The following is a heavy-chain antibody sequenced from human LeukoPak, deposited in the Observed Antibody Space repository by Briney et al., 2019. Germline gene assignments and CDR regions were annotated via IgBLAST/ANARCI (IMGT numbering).Heavy chain of an antibody. J-gene: IGHJ4*02. D-gene: IGHD1-26*01. CDR1: GYTFTSYG. CDR3: ASGAPTCDY. V-gene: IGHV1-18*01. Sequence: ASVKVSCKASGYTFTSYGISWVRQAPGQGLEWMGWISAYNGNTNYAQKLQGRVTMTRDTSISTAYMELSRLRSDDTAVYYCASGAPTCDYWGQGTLVTVSS. CDR2: ISAYNGNT.